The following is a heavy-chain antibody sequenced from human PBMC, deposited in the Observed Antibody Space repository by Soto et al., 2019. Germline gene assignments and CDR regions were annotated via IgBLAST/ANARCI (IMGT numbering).Heavy chain of an antibody. Sequence: QVQLVQSGAEVKKPGSSVKVSCKASGDAFTNYIFDWARQAPGQGLEWMGGIIPMFGTPKYAQTFQDRVTISAVVSTGTAYWELTSLRFDDTAVYYCARGRDQPPVGLYFDSWGEGTRVTVSS. CDR3: ARGRDQPPVGLYFDS. V-gene: IGHV1-69*01. CDR2: IIPMFGTP. J-gene: IGHJ4*02. D-gene: IGHD1-26*01. CDR1: GDAFTNYI.